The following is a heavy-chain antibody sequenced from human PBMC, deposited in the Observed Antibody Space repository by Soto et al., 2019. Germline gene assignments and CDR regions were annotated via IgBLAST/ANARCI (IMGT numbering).Heavy chain of an antibody. J-gene: IGHJ4*02. Sequence: GGSLRLSCAASGFTFSSNWMHWVRQAPGKGLVWVSRINNDGSSTSYADSVKGRLTISRDNAKNTLYLQVNSLRDEDTAVYYCASGGVAGSGTYYNDYWGRGTLVTVSS. CDR3: ASGGVAGSGTYYNDY. D-gene: IGHD3-10*01. V-gene: IGHV3-74*01. CDR1: GFTFSSNW. CDR2: INNDGSST.